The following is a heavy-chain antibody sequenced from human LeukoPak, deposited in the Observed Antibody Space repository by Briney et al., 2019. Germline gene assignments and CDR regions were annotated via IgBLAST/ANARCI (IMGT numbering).Heavy chain of an antibody. Sequence: GGSLRLSCVASGFTFSTHWVSWVRQAPGKGLECVSTISGSGDATYYADSVKGRFTISRDNSKNTLYLLMNSLRAEDTAVYYCAKDLSNYGQRYFYYMDVWGKGTTVTVS. CDR1: GFTFSTHW. J-gene: IGHJ6*03. D-gene: IGHD4-11*01. V-gene: IGHV3-23*01. CDR3: AKDLSNYGQRYFYYMDV. CDR2: ISGSGDAT.